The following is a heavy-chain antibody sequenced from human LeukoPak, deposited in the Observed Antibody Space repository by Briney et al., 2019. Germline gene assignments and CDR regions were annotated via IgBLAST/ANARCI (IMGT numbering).Heavy chain of an antibody. J-gene: IGHJ5*02. V-gene: IGHV3-15*01. D-gene: IGHD3-10*01. CDR1: GFTFNNAW. Sequence: PGGSLRLSCAASGFTFNNAWMSWVRQAPGKGLEWVGRIKKKAGGGTTDYAAPVKGRFTISRDDSKDTLYLQMNSLKTEDTAVYYCTTSSGVGELNGFDPWGRGTLVTVSS. CDR3: TTSSGVGELNGFDP. CDR2: IKKKAGGGTT.